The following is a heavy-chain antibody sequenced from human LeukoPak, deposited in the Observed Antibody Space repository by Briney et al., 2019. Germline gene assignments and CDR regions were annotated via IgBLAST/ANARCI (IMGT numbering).Heavy chain of an antibody. CDR1: GFTFSSYG. J-gene: IGHJ2*01. D-gene: IGHD2-2*02. CDR2: ISYDGSNK. V-gene: IGHV3-30*03. CDR3: AREGYCSSTSCYNWYFDL. Sequence: PGGSLRLSCAASGFTFSSYGMHWVRQAPGKGLEWVAVISYDGSNKYYADSVKGRFTISRDNSKNTLYLQMNSLRAEDTAVYYCAREGYCSSTSCYNWYFDLWGRGTLVTVSS.